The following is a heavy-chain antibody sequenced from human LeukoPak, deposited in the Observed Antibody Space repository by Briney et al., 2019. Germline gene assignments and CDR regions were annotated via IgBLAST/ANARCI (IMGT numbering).Heavy chain of an antibody. Sequence: SETLSLTCAVYGRSFSGYYWSWIRQPPGKGLEWIGEINHSGSTNYNPSLKSRVTISVDTSKNQFSLKLSSVTAADTAVYYCARGSKTYYDILTGYRSYYYYMDVWGKGTTVTVSS. CDR1: GRSFSGYY. D-gene: IGHD3-9*01. CDR3: ARGSKTYYDILTGYRSYYYYMDV. V-gene: IGHV4-34*01. CDR2: INHSGST. J-gene: IGHJ6*03.